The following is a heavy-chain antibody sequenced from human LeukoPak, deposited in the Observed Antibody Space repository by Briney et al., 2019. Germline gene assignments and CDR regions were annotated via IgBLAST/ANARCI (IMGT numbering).Heavy chain of an antibody. D-gene: IGHD3-22*01. CDR1: GFTFSSYD. CDR2: IGTAGDT. Sequence: GGSLRLSCAASGFTFSSYDMHWVRQATGKGLEWVSAIGTAGDTYYPGSVKGRFTISRENAKNSLYLQMNSLRAGDTAVYYCARSTTYYYDSSASRAFDIWGQGTMVTVSS. CDR3: ARSTTYYYDSSASRAFDI. J-gene: IGHJ3*02. V-gene: IGHV3-13*01.